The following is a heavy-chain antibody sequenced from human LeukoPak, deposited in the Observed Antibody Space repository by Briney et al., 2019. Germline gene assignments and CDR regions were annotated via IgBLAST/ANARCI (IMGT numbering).Heavy chain of an antibody. V-gene: IGHV3-21*01. Sequence: PGGSLRLSCAASGFTFSSYSMNWVRQAPGKGLEWVSSISSSSSYIYYADSVKGRFTISRDNAKNSLYLQMNSLRAEDTAVYYCARDLNRIAARLRSSIGYWGQGTLVTVSS. CDR2: ISSSSSYI. J-gene: IGHJ4*02. D-gene: IGHD6-6*01. CDR1: GFTFSSYS. CDR3: ARDLNRIAARLRSSIGY.